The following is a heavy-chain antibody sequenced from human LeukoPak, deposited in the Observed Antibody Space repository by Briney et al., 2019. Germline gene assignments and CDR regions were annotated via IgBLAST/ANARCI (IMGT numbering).Heavy chain of an antibody. CDR2: IYYSGST. D-gene: IGHD2-15*01. J-gene: IGHJ6*03. V-gene: IGHV4-59*01. Sequence: SETLSLTCTVSGGSISSYYWSWIRQPPGKGLEWIGYIYYSGSTNYNPSLKSRVTISVDTSKNQFSLKLSSVTAADTAVYYCAWSSNCSGGSCYYYYMDVWGKGTTVTVSS. CDR1: GGSISSYY. CDR3: AWSSNCSGGSCYYYYMDV.